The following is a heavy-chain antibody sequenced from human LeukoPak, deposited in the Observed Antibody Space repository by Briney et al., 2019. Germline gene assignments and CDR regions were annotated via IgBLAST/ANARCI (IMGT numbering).Heavy chain of an antibody. J-gene: IGHJ4*02. CDR3: AITTTVTSVDY. Sequence: GGSLRLSCAASGFTFSSYSMNWVRQAPGKGLEWVSSISSSSSYINYADSVKGRFTISRDNAKNSLYLQMNSLRAEDTAVYYCAITTTVTSVDYWGQGTLVTVSS. D-gene: IGHD4-17*01. CDR1: GFTFSSYS. V-gene: IGHV3-21*01. CDR2: ISSSSSYI.